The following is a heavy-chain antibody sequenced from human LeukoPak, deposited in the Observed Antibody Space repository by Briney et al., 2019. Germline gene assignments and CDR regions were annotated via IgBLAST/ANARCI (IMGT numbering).Heavy chain of an antibody. D-gene: IGHD6-6*01. CDR1: GFTFSSYG. CDR3: AKSHSSSSVFDY. V-gene: IGHV3-30*18. Sequence: GRSLRLSCAASGFTFSSYGMHWVRQAPGKGLEWVAVISYDGSNKYYADSVKGRFTISRDNSKNTLYLQMNSQRAEDTAVYYCAKSHSSSSVFDYWGQGTLVTVSS. J-gene: IGHJ4*02. CDR2: ISYDGSNK.